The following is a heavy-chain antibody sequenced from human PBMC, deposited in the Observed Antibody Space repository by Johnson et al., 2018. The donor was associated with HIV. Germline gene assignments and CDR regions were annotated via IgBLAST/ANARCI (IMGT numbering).Heavy chain of an antibody. CDR3: AGGRNGRNAFDI. J-gene: IGHJ3*02. Sequence: VQLVESGGGVVRPGGSLRLSCAASGFTFDDYGMSWVRQAPGKGLEWVSGINWNGISTGYADSVKGRLTISRDNAKNTLYLQMNSLRAEDTAVYYCAGGRNGRNAFDIWGQGTMVTVSS. CDR2: INWNGIST. D-gene: IGHD2-8*01. V-gene: IGHV3-20*04. CDR1: GFTFDDYG.